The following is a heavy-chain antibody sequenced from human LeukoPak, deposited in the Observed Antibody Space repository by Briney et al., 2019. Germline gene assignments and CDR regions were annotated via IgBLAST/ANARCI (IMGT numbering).Heavy chain of an antibody. V-gene: IGHV4-34*01. J-gene: IGHJ4*02. CDR3: ARPGYCSGGRSPRCRNFDY. CDR1: GGSFSGYY. CDR2: INHSGST. Sequence: SETLSLTCAVYGGSFSGYYWSWIRQPPGKGLEWIGEINHSGSTNYNPSLKSQVTISVDTSKNQFSLKLSSVTAADTAVYYCARPGYCSGGRSPRCRNFDYWGQGTLVTVSS. D-gene: IGHD2-15*01.